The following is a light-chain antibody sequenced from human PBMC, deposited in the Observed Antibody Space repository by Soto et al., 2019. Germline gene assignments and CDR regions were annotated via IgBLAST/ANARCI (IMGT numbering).Light chain of an antibody. CDR2: GAS. J-gene: IGKJ1*01. CDR1: QSVSSSY. V-gene: IGKV3-20*01. Sequence: EIVLTQSPGTLSLSPGERATLSCRASQSVSSSYLAWYQQKPGQAPRHLIYGASSRATGIPDRFSGSRSGTDFTLTISRLEPEDFAVYYFQQYGSSPWTFGQGTKVEIK. CDR3: QQYGSSPWT.